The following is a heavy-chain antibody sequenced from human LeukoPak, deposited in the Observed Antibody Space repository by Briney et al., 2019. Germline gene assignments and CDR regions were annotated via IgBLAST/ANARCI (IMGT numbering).Heavy chain of an antibody. CDR1: GFTFSSYS. CDR2: ISSSSSYI. J-gene: IGHJ2*01. V-gene: IGHV3-21*01. D-gene: IGHD6-13*01. CDR3: ASGGSSWYPGWYFDL. Sequence: GGSLRLSCAASGFTFSSYSMNWVRQAPGKGLGWVSSISSSSSYIYYADSVKGRFTISRDNAKNSLYLQMNSLRAEDTAVYYCASGGSSWYPGWYFDLWAVAPWSLSPQ.